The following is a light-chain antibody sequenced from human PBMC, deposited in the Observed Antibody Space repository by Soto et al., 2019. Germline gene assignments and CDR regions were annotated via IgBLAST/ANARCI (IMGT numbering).Light chain of an antibody. Sequence: QPVLTQPASLSASPGASASLTCTLRSGINVGTYRIYWYQQKPGSPPQYLLRYKSDSDKQQGSGVPSRFSGSKDASANAGILLISGLQSDDEADYYCMTWHSSAWVFGGGTKLTVL. J-gene: IGLJ3*02. CDR3: MTWHSSAWV. CDR2: YKSDSDK. V-gene: IGLV5-45*01. CDR1: SGINVGTYR.